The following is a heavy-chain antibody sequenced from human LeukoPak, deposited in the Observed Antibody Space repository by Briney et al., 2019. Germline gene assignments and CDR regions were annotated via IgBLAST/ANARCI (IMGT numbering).Heavy chain of an antibody. CDR3: ARRLVAFDI. CDR2: IYYSGST. D-gene: IGHD3-16*01. J-gene: IGHJ3*02. Sequence: PSETLSLTCAVSGGSISSGGYYWSWIRQPPGKGLEWIGYIYYSGSTNYNPSLKSRVTISVDTSKNQFSLKLSSVTAADTAVYYCARRLVAFDIWGQGTMVTVSS. V-gene: IGHV4-61*08. CDR1: GGSISSGGYY.